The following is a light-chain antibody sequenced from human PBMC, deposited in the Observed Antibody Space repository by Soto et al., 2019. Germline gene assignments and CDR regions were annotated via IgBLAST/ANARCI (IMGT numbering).Light chain of an antibody. Sequence: ETVMTQSPATLSVSPGERVTLSCRASQSVSCNLAWYQQKPGQAPRLLISSASARATGVPPRFSGTGSGTEFTLTISSLQSEDFGVYYCQQYSNWPPWTFGQGTKVEIK. CDR3: QQYSNWPPWT. CDR1: QSVSCN. V-gene: IGKV3-15*01. CDR2: SAS. J-gene: IGKJ1*01.